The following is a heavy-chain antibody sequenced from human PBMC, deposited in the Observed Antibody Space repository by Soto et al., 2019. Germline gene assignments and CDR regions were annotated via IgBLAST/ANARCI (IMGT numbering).Heavy chain of an antibody. Sequence: QVQLVQSGAEVKKPGSSVKVSCKASGGTFSSYAISRVRQAPGQGLEWMGGIIPIFGTANYAQKFQGRVTITADESTSTAYMELSSLRSEDTAVYYCARFGDTVTTIHPYYGMDVWGQGTTVTVSS. D-gene: IGHD4-17*01. J-gene: IGHJ6*02. V-gene: IGHV1-69*01. CDR3: ARFGDTVTTIHPYYGMDV. CDR2: IIPIFGTA. CDR1: GGTFSSYA.